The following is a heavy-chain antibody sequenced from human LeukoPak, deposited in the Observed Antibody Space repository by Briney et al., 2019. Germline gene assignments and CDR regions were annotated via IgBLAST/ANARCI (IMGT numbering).Heavy chain of an antibody. CDR2: IKHSGST. Sequence: SETLSLTCAVYGGSFSGYYWSWIRQPPGKGLEWIGEIKHSGSTNYNPSLKSRVTISVDTSKNQFSLKLSSVTAADTAVYYCARFRKNYYYYYGMDVWGQGTTVTVSS. CDR1: GGSFSGYY. J-gene: IGHJ6*02. V-gene: IGHV4-34*01. CDR3: ARFRKNYYYYYGMDV.